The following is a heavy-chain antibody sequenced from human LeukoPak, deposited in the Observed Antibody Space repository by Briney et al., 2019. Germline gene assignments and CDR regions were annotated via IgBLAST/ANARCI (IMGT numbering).Heavy chain of an antibody. V-gene: IGHV4-31*03. CDR1: GGSISSGGYY. Sequence: SETLSLTCTVSGGSISSGGYYWSWIRQHPGKGLEWIGYIYYSGSTYYNPSLKSRVTISVDTSKNQFSLKLSSVTAADTAVYYRARSNDILTGCYGTDYYYGMDVWGQGTTVTVSS. D-gene: IGHD3-9*01. CDR2: IYYSGST. J-gene: IGHJ6*02. CDR3: ARSNDILTGCYGTDYYYGMDV.